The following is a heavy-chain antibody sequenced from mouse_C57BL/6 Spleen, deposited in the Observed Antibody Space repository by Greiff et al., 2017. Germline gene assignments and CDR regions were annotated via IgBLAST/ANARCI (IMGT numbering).Heavy chain of an antibody. Sequence: QVHVKQSGAELVRPGASVTLSCKASGYTFTDYEMHWVKQTPVHGLEWIGAIDPETGGTAYNQKFKGKAILTADKSSSTAYMELRSLTSEDSAVYYCTRFRSSPFAYWGQGTLVTVSA. D-gene: IGHD1-1*01. CDR2: IDPETGGT. CDR3: TRFRSSPFAY. J-gene: IGHJ3*01. CDR1: GYTFTDYE. V-gene: IGHV1-15*01.